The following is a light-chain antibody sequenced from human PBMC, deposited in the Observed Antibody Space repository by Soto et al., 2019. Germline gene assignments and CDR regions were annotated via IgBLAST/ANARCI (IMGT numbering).Light chain of an antibody. V-gene: IGKV3-15*01. CDR2: GAS. Sequence: EIVMTHSPATLSVSPGERATLSCRASQSVSSKLAWYQQKPGQAPRLLIYGASTRATDIPTRFSGSGSGTEFTLTISSLQSEDFAVYYCQQYSDWPLTFGGGTKVDIK. J-gene: IGKJ4*01. CDR3: QQYSDWPLT. CDR1: QSVSSK.